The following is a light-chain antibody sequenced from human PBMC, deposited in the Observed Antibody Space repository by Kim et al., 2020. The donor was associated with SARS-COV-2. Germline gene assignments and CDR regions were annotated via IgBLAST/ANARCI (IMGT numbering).Light chain of an antibody. CDR2: NKD. J-gene: IGLJ2*01. V-gene: IGLV3-19*01. CDR3: NSRDSNDNVI. CDR1: SLRSYY. Sequence: SSELTQDPAVSVALGQTVRITCQGDSLRSYYATWYQQKPGQPPILVIYNKDNRPSGVPDRFSGSSSGNTASLTITGAQAEDEADYYCNSRDSNDNVIFGG.